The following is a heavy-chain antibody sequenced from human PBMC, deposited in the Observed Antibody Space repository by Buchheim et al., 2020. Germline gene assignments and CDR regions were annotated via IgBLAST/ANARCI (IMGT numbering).Heavy chain of an antibody. CDR1: GYTFTSYY. V-gene: IGHV1-46*03. CDR3: ARGGLMITFGGPQDY. J-gene: IGHJ4*02. Sequence: QVQLVQSGAEVKKPGASVKVSCKASGYTFTSYYMHWVRQAPGQGLEWMGINNPSGGSTSYAQKFQGSATMNRAMYTSTVSMELSSLRSEDTAVYYCARGGLMITFGGPQDYWGQGTL. CDR2: NNPSGGST. D-gene: IGHD3-16*01.